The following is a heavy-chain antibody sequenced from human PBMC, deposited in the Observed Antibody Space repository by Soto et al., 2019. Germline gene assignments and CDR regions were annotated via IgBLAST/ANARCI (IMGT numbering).Heavy chain of an antibody. CDR2: MNPNSGNT. CDR3: ASDSSPYYDYVWGSYRSPDAFDI. V-gene: IGHV1-8*01. J-gene: IGHJ3*02. CDR1: GYTFTSYD. D-gene: IGHD3-16*02. Sequence: RASVKVSCKASGYTFTSYDINWVRQATGQGLEWMGWMNPNSGNTGYAQKFQGRVTMTRNTSISTAYMELSSLRSEDTAVYYCASDSSPYYDYVWGSYRSPDAFDIWGQGTMVTVSS.